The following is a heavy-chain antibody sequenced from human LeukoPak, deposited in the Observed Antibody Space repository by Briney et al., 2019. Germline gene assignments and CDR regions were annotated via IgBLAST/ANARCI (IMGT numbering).Heavy chain of an antibody. CDR2: INSDGSST. J-gene: IGHJ5*02. CDR3: AKSGEQWLGPYNWFDP. V-gene: IGHV3-74*01. CDR1: GFTFSNYW. Sequence: GGSLRLSCAASGFTFSNYWMNWVRQAPGKGLVWVSRINSDGSSTSYADSVKGRFTISRDNAKNTLYLQMNSLRAEDTAVYYCAKSGEQWLGPYNWFDPWGQGTLVTVSS. D-gene: IGHD6-19*01.